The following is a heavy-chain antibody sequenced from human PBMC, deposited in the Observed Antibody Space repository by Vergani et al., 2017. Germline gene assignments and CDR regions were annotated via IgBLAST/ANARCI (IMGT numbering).Heavy chain of an antibody. Sequence: VQLLESGGGLVQPGGSLRLSCAASGFTFSSYGMHWVRQAPGKGLEWVAVISYDGSNKYYADSVKGRFTISRDNSKDTLYLQMNSLRAEDTAVYYCACILYSSGYYPIYYYGMDVWGQGTTVTVSS. CDR3: ACILYSSGYYPIYYYGMDV. J-gene: IGHJ6*02. CDR1: GFTFSSYG. CDR2: ISYDGSNK. V-gene: IGHV3-30*03. D-gene: IGHD3-22*01.